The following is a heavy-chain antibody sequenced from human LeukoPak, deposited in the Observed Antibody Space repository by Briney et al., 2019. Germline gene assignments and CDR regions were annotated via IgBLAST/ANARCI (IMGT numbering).Heavy chain of an antibody. D-gene: IGHD3-22*01. CDR2: INPNSGGT. CDR3: ASESDYYDSSGYPC. Sequence: GASVKLPCKASGYTFTGYYMHWVRQAPGQGLEWMGWINPNSGGTNYAQKFQGRVTMTRDTTISTAYMELSRLTSDDTAVYYCASESDYYDSSGYPCWGKGTLVTVS. V-gene: IGHV1-2*02. CDR1: GYTFTGYY. J-gene: IGHJ1*01.